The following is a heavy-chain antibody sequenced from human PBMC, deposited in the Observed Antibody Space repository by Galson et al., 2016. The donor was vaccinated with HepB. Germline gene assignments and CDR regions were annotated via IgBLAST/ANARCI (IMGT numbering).Heavy chain of an antibody. D-gene: IGHD6-13*01. Sequence: SLRLSCAASGFNFGAYSMNWVRQAPGKGLEWISYISNTRSVIHYADSVKGRFTISRDNVNNSLYLQMNSLRDEDTAVYYCAGHSRPELGIAPPGTRWFDPWGQGTLVTVSS. V-gene: IGHV3-48*02. CDR1: GFNFGAYS. CDR3: AGHSRPELGIAPPGTRWFDP. CDR2: ISNTRSVI. J-gene: IGHJ5*02.